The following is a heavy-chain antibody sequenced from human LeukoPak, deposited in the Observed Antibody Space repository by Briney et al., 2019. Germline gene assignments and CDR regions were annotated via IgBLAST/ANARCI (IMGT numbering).Heavy chain of an antibody. CDR2: INSGGSST. CDR3: ARAGDGYDWSSFDY. D-gene: IGHD5-12*01. Sequence: PGGPLRLSCAASGFTFSSYWMHWVRQAPGKGLVWVSRINSGGSSTSYADSVKGRFTISRDNAKNTLYLQMNSLRAEDTAVYYCARAGDGYDWSSFDYWGQGTLVTVSS. J-gene: IGHJ4*02. V-gene: IGHV3-74*01. CDR1: GFTFSSYW.